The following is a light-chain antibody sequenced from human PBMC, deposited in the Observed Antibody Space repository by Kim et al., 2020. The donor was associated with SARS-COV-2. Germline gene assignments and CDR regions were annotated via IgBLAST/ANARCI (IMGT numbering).Light chain of an antibody. CDR3: QQVNSFPST. CDR2: TAS. Sequence: GDRVTITCRASQDISSWLAWYQQRPGKAPKLLIHTASSLQSGVPPRFSGSGSGTDFTLTITSLQPEDFATYYCQQVNSFPSTFGQGTRL. J-gene: IGKJ5*01. CDR1: QDISSW. V-gene: IGKV1D-12*01.